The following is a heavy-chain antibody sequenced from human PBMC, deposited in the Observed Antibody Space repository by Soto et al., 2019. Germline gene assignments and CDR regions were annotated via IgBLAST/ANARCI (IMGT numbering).Heavy chain of an antibody. V-gene: IGHV1-69*13. D-gene: IGHD6-13*01. CDR3: ASNTKQLVQLRAVRNPVGYYYGMDV. J-gene: IGHJ6*02. CDR2: IIPIFGTA. Sequence: SVKVACKASGGTFSSYAISWVRQAPGQGLEWMGGIIPIFGTANYAQKVQGRVTITADESTSTAYMELSSLRSEATAVYYCASNTKQLVQLRAVRNPVGYYYGMDVWGQGTTVTVSS. CDR1: GGTFSSYA.